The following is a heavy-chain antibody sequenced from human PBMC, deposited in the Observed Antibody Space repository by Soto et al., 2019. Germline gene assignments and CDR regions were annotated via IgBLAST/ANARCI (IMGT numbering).Heavy chain of an antibody. V-gene: IGHV3-7*03. CDR1: GFTFTRYY. D-gene: IGHD3-9*01. Sequence: GGSLRLSCVASGFTFTRYYMTWVRQAPGKGLEWVASINLDGSEQFYVDSVKGRFIISRDNARSSLYLQMNSLRAEDTALYFCSRENWFQDYWGPGTLVTVSS. J-gene: IGHJ4*02. CDR2: INLDGSEQ. CDR3: SRENWFQDY.